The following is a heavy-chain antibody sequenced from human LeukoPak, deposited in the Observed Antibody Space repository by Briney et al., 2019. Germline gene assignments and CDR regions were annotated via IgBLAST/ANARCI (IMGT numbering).Heavy chain of an antibody. J-gene: IGHJ6*03. CDR1: GYSFTNYE. CDR2: MNPNSGQT. CDR3: ARARGYDSSGHLSYYYYMDV. Sequence: ASVKVSCKASGYSFTNYEINWVRQATGQGLEWMGWMNPNSGQTGYAQKFQGRVTMTRDTSISTAYMELSSLRYEDTAVYYCARARGYDSSGHLSYYYYMDVWDKGTTVIVSS. D-gene: IGHD3-22*01. V-gene: IGHV1-8*02.